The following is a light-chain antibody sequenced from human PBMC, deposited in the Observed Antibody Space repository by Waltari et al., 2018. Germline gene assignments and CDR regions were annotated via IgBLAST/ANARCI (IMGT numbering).Light chain of an antibody. V-gene: IGLV2-11*01. J-gene: IGLJ1*01. CDR3: CSYAGSYTYV. CDR1: SSDVGGHAY. CDR2: DVS. Sequence: QSALTQPRSVSGSPGLSVTVSCTGPSSDVGGHAYASWYQQHPGKAPQLMIYDVSTRPSGVPDRFSGSKSGNTASLTISGLQAQDEADYYCCSYAGSYTYVFGTGTKVTVL.